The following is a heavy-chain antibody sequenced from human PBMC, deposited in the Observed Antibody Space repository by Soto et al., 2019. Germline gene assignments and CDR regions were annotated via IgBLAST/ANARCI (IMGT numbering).Heavy chain of an antibody. CDR3: ARDGVGIYKQNWFDP. V-gene: IGHV4-30-2*01. Sequence: QLQLQESGSGLVKPSQTLSLTCAVSGGSISSGGYSWSWIRQPPGKGLEWIGYIYHSGSTYYNPSLKSRVTISVDRSKNQFALKLSSVTAADTAVYYCARDGVGIYKQNWFDPWGQGTLVTVSS. J-gene: IGHJ5*02. D-gene: IGHD2-15*01. CDR2: IYHSGST. CDR1: GGSISSGGYS.